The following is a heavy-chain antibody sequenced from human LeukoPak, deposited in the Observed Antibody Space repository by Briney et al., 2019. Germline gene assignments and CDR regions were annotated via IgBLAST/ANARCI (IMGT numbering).Heavy chain of an antibody. CDR2: ISAYNGNT. J-gene: IGHJ5*02. CDR1: GYTFTSYG. V-gene: IGHV1-18*01. CDR3: ARGRYCSSPSCYKPTIPRFDP. D-gene: IGHD2-2*02. Sequence: ASVRVSCKASGYTFTSYGISWVRQAPGQGLEWMGWISAYNGNTNYAQKLQGRVTMTTDTSTSTAYMELRSLRSDDTAVYYCARGRYCSSPSCYKPTIPRFDPWGQGTLVTVSS.